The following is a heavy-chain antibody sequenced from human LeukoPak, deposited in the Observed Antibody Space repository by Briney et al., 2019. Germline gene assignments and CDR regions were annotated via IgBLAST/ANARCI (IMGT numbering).Heavy chain of an antibody. J-gene: IGHJ6*02. CDR3: ARDLYSYGSYYYYYGMDV. Sequence: GGSLRLSCAASGFTFSSYWMHWVRQAPGEGLVWVSRINSDGSSTSYADSVKGRFTISRDNAKNTLYLQMNSLRAEDTAVYYCARDLYSYGSYYYYYGMDVWGQGTTVTVSS. D-gene: IGHD5-18*01. CDR2: INSDGSST. CDR1: GFTFSSYW. V-gene: IGHV3-74*01.